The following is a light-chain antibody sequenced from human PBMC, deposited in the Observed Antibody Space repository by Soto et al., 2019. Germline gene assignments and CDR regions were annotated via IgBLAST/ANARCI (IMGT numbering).Light chain of an antibody. J-gene: IGKJ1*01. CDR3: QQYQSYSH. Sequence: DIQMTQSPSTLSASVGDKVTITCRASQSMSSWLAWYQQKPGKAPKLLIYKASILESGVPSRFSGSGSGTEFTLTISSLQPDAFATYLCQQYQSYSHFGQGTKVEIK. V-gene: IGKV1-5*03. CDR1: QSMSSW. CDR2: KAS.